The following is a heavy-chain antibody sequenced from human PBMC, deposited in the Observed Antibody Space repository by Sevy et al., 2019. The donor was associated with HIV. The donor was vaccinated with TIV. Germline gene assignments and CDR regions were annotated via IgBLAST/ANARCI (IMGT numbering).Heavy chain of an antibody. CDR2: ISGSGGST. Sequence: GGSLRLSCAASGFTFSSYAMSWVRQAPGKGLEWVSAISGSGGSTYYADSVKGRFTISRDNSKNTLYLQMNSLRAKDTAVYYCAKVGEEVSNSGTFDYWGQGTLVTVSS. J-gene: IGHJ4*02. D-gene: IGHD1-26*01. CDR1: GFTFSSYA. CDR3: AKVGEEVSNSGTFDY. V-gene: IGHV3-23*01.